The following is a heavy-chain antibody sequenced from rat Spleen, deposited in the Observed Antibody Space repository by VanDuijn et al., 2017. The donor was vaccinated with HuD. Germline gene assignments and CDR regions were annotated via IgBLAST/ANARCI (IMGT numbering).Heavy chain of an antibody. Sequence: EVQLVESDGGLVQPGRSLKLSCAASGFTFSDYYMAWVRQAPTKGLEWVASISPSGGSTYYRDSVKGRFTISRDNAKSTLYLQMDSLRSEETATYYCATSPYYWYFDFWGPGTMVTVSS. J-gene: IGHJ1*01. CDR3: ATSPYYWYFDF. CDR2: ISPSGGST. CDR1: GFTFSDYY. V-gene: IGHV5S11*01.